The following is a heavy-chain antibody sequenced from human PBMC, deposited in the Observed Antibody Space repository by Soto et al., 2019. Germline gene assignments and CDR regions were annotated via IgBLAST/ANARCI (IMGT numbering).Heavy chain of an antibody. V-gene: IGHV1-2*04. CDR1: GYTFTDYY. CDR2: INPNSGGT. D-gene: IGHD3-22*01. Sequence: GASVKVSCKASGYTFTDYYMHWVRQAPGQGLEWMGWINPNSGGTNYAQKFQGWVTMTRDTSISTAYMELSRLRSDDTAVYYCARDLYYYDSSGYYRYFDYWGQGTLVTVSS. CDR3: ARDLYYYDSSGYYRYFDY. J-gene: IGHJ4*02.